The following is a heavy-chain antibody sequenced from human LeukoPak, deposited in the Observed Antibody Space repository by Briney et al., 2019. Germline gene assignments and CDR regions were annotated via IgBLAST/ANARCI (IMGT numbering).Heavy chain of an antibody. CDR2: MYYSGST. V-gene: IGHV4-59*12. CDR3: ARDRGPLAGTSDY. D-gene: IGHD6-13*01. Sequence: SETLSLTCTVSGGSLSSYYWSWIRQPPGKGLEWIGYMYYSGSTNYNPSLKSRVTISVDTSKNQFSLNLSSVTAADTAVYYCARDRGPLAGTSDYWGQGTLVTVSS. J-gene: IGHJ4*02. CDR1: GGSLSSYY.